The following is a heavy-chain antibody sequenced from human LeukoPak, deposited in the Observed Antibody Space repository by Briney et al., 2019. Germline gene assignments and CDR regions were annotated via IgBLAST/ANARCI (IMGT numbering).Heavy chain of an antibody. V-gene: IGHV3-48*01. D-gene: IGHD5-18*01. J-gene: IGHJ5*01. CDR2: LTRTSGAT. CDR1: GFRLSSYD. CDR3: ATGGSEYRSDWFDS. Sequence: PGGSLRLSCVGSGFRLSSYDMNWVRQAPGRGLEWLSYLTRTSGATRYADSVKGRFTIFRDNAKSSLYLQMNSLRVEDTAVYYCATGGSEYRSDWFDSWGQGTLVNVAS.